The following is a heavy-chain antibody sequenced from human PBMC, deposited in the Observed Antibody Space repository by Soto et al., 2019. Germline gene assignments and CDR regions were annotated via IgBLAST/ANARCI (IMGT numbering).Heavy chain of an antibody. CDR1: GFTFSSYW. V-gene: IGHV3-74*01. D-gene: IGHD6-19*01. Sequence: XGSLLLSCAASGFTFSSYWMHWVRQAPGKGLVWVSRINSDGSSTSYADSVKGRFTISRDNAKNTLYLQMNSLRAEDTAVYYCARTVSSGWYIDYWGQGTLVTVS. CDR2: INSDGSST. CDR3: ARTVSSGWYIDY. J-gene: IGHJ4*02.